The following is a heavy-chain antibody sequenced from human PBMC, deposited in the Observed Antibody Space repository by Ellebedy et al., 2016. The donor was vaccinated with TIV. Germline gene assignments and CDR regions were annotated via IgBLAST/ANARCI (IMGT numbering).Heavy chain of an antibody. D-gene: IGHD5-24*01. Sequence: GGSLRLSCAASGFVFSSYWMHWVRQAPGKGLEWVANTKEDGSVQYYLGSVKGRFTISRDNTKNSLYLQMTSLRAEDTAIYYCVRGIAMADSHWGQGTQVTVSS. CDR1: GFVFSSYW. V-gene: IGHV3-7*03. J-gene: IGHJ4*02. CDR2: TKEDGSVQ. CDR3: VRGIAMADSH.